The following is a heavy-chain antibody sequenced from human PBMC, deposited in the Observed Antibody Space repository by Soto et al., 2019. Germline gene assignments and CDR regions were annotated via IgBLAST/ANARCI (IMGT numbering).Heavy chain of an antibody. CDR1: CHTVNSSD. CDR3: ASHPRNCTAGSCRRNWFDP. J-gene: IGHJ5*02. CDR2: ISIDNGNT. V-gene: IGHV1-18*01. Sequence: ASVKVSCKTSCHTVNSSDISWVRQAPGQGLEWMGWISIDNGNTRYAQNFQGRITVTTDTSTRRAYMELRSLRSEDTAIYYCASHPRNCTAGSCRRNWFDPWGQGTLVTVSS. D-gene: IGHD2-15*01.